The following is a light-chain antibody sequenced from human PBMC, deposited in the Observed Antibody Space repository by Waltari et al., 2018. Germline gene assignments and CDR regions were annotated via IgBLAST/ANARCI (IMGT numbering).Light chain of an antibody. V-gene: IGKV3-20*01. CDR2: GAS. J-gene: IGKJ1*01. CDR3: QHYVSLPAT. Sequence: EIVLTQSPGTLFLSPGEGATLSCRASQRVSRTLAWYQQKPGQAPRLLIYGASRRATGIPDRFSGSGSGTDFSLTISRLEPDDSAVYFCQHYVSLPATFGQGTKVEIK. CDR1: QRVSRT.